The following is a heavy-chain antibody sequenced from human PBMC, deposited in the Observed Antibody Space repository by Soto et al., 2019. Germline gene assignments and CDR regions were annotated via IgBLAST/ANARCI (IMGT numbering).Heavy chain of an antibody. J-gene: IGHJ6*02. D-gene: IGHD2-2*01. CDR3: ARSQGSSTSLEIYYYYCYGMGV. CDR1: GGTFSSYA. CDR2: IIPISDTT. V-gene: IGHV1-69*01. Sequence: QVQLVQSGAEVKKPGSSVKVSCKASGGTFSSYAISWVRQAPGQGLEWMGGIIPISDTTNYAQKFQGRVTITADESTSTAYMGLSSMRSEDTAVYYWARSQGSSTSLEIYYYYCYGMGVWGQGTPVTVSS.